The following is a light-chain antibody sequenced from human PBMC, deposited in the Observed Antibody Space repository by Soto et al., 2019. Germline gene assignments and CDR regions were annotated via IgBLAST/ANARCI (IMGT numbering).Light chain of an antibody. CDR2: EAS. CDR1: QSVSNW. V-gene: IGKV1-5*03. J-gene: IGKJ4*01. CDR3: QQDIYFDPGT. Sequence: DIQMTQSPSTLSASVGDRVTITCRASQSVSNWLAWYQQKPGKAPNLLIYEASTLKSGVPSRFSGSGSGSEFTLPISSLQPDDFATYYCQQDIYFDPGTCGGGTNVEVK.